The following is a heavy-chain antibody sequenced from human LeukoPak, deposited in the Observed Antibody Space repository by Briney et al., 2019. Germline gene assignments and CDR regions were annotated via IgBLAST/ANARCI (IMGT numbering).Heavy chain of an antibody. Sequence: GGSPRLSCAASEFTFYNSAMQWVRQAPDKGLEWVAFIGIDGSPKYNADSVRGRFTISRDNSKNTLYLQMSSLRGEDTALYYCARDSGYYYFDYGGQGTMVTVSS. CDR1: EFTFYNSA. CDR3: ARDSGYYYFDY. J-gene: IGHJ4*02. CDR2: IGIDGSPK. V-gene: IGHV3-30*02. D-gene: IGHD6-25*01.